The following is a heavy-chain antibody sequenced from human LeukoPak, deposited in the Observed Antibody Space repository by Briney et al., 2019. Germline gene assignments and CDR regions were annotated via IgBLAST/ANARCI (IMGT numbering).Heavy chain of an antibody. D-gene: IGHD3-22*01. J-gene: IGHJ4*02. CDR2: VSYSGYT. CDR1: GGSLSSHY. Sequence: PSETLSLTCAVSGGSLSSHYWNWIRQAAGKRLEWLGFVSYSGYTDYNPSLKSRITLSVDKSRNQFSLRLNSVTAADTAVYYCARHRYYDSSGYYFSGFDYWGQGTLVTVSS. V-gene: IGHV4-59*08. CDR3: ARHRYYDSSGYYFSGFDY.